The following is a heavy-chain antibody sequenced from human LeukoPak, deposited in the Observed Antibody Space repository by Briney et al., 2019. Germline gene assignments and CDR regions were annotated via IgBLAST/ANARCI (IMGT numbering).Heavy chain of an antibody. CDR1: GGSFSGYY. J-gene: IGHJ4*02. Sequence: SETLPLTCAVYGGSFSGYYWSWIRQPPGKGLEWIGYIYYSGNTNYNPSLKSRVTMSVDTSKNQFSLKLSSVTAADTAVYYCARGGSGSPLAYWGQGTLVTVSS. CDR3: ARGGSGSPLAY. V-gene: IGHV4-59*01. CDR2: IYYSGNT. D-gene: IGHD1-26*01.